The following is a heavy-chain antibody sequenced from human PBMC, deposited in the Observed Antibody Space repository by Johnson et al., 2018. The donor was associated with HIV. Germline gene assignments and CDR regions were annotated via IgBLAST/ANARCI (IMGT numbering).Heavy chain of an antibody. CDR1: GFSITDNY. D-gene: IGHD1-26*01. J-gene: IGHJ3*02. Sequence: VQLVESGGGVVQPGRSLRLSCEASGFSITDNYMSWVRQAPGKGLEWIAVIYRDDQTYYVDSVKGRFTVSRDISTGTVYLQMNSLRAEDTAVYYCARDPQWWEYAFDIWGQGTMVTVSS. CDR2: IYRDDQT. CDR3: ARDPQWWEYAFDI. V-gene: IGHV3-66*01.